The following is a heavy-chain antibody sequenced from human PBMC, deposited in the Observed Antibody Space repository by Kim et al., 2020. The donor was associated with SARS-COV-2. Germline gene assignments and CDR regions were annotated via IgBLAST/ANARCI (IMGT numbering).Heavy chain of an antibody. CDR3: ALVPTVHDVFDF. D-gene: IGHD4-17*01. CDR1: GYTFTSYD. V-gene: IGHV1-8*01. Sequence: ASVKVSCKASGYTFTSYDINWVRQATGQGLEWMGWMNPKSGNKGYAQKFQGRVTMTRDTSISTAFMELSSLESEDTAVYYCALVPTVHDVFDFWGQGTMVIVSS. J-gene: IGHJ3*01. CDR2: MNPKSGNK.